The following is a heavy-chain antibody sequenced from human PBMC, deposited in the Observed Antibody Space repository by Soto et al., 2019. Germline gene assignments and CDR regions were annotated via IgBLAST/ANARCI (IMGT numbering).Heavy chain of an antibody. CDR3: ARGQRFSDWFDP. CDR1: GGSMTSYY. CDR2: VYSRGGP. J-gene: IGHJ5*02. V-gene: IGHV4-4*07. D-gene: IGHD3-3*01. Sequence: PSETLSLTCTVSGGSMTSYYWTWIRQPAGKGLEWIGRVYSRGGPHYNPSLKSRVTISLDTSKNQFSLRLLSVTDADTAVYFCARGQRFSDWFDPWGQGTLVTVSS.